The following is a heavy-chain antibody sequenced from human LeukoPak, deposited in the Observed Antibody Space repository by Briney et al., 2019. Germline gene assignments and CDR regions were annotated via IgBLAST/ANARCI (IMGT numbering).Heavy chain of an antibody. J-gene: IGHJ5*02. CDR3: ARLSEVWFDP. D-gene: IGHD3-16*02. V-gene: IGHV3-11*01. CDR2: ISSSGGTI. CDR1: GFTFSDYY. Sequence: GGSLRLSCTASGFTFSDYYMSWIRQAPGKGLEWVSYISSSGGTIYYADSVNGRFTISRDNAKNSLYLQMNSLRAEDTAVYYCARLSEVWFDPWGQGTLVTVSS.